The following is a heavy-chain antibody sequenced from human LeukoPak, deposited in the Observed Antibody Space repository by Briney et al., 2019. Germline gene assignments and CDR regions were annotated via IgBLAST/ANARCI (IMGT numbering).Heavy chain of an antibody. CDR3: ATLYSSSWYDMRGY. J-gene: IGHJ4*02. Sequence: ASVKVSCKASGYTFTSYAMNWVRQAPGQGLEWMGWINTNTGNPTYAQGFTGRFVFSLDTSVSTAYLQISSLKAEDTAVYYCATLYSSSWYDMRGYWGQGTLVTVSS. CDR1: GYTFTSYA. CDR2: INTNTGNP. D-gene: IGHD6-13*01. V-gene: IGHV7-4-1*02.